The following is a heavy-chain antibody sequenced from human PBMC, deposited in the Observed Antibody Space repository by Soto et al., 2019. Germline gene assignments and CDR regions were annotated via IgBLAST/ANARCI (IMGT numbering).Heavy chain of an antibody. Sequence: SETLSLTCAVYGGSFSGYYWTWIRQPPGTGLEWIGEINHSGSTNYNPSIKSRVNKSVDTSSDQFSLKFSSVTTADTAVYYCARHVFTTVVRGFLITFEYYSGLDVWGQGTTVT. CDR3: ARHVFTTVVRGFLITFEYYSGLDV. CDR2: INHSGST. CDR1: GGSFSGYY. J-gene: IGHJ6*02. D-gene: IGHD3-10*01. V-gene: IGHV4-34*01.